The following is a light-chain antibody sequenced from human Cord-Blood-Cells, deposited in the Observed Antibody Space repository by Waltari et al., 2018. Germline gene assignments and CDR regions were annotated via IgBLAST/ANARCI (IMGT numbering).Light chain of an antibody. CDR2: DVS. Sequence: QSALTQPRSVSGSPGQSVTISCTGTSSDVGVYNYVSWYQQHPGKASKLMCYDVSKRPAWVPDRFSGSKSGNTASLTVSGLQAEDEADYYCCSYAGSYTWVFGGGTKLTVL. J-gene: IGLJ3*02. CDR1: SSDVGVYNY. V-gene: IGLV2-11*01. CDR3: CSYAGSYTWV.